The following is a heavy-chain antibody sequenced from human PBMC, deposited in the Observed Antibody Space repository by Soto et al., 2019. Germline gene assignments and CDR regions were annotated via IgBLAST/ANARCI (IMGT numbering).Heavy chain of an antibody. J-gene: IGHJ5*02. CDR2: INSDTGYT. CDR1: GFTFSHHS. CDR3: VRGKEAGVWFDP. D-gene: IGHD3-10*01. V-gene: IGHV1-3*04. Sequence: ASVKVSCKASGFTFSHHSIHWVRQAPGQRLEWMGWINSDTGYTKYSQKYQARLTITWDSSAKTAYMELSSLQSEDTAVYYCVRGKEAGVWFDPWGQGTLVTVSS.